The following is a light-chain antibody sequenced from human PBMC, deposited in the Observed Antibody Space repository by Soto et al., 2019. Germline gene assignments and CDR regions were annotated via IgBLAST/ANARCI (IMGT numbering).Light chain of an antibody. J-gene: IGLJ1*01. V-gene: IGLV3-1*01. CDR3: QAWESSTAV. Sequence: YELAQPPSVSVSPGRTASNTFSGDRLSEQLAYWYQHKPCQTLVLFTYQVRKRPSGIPEGFSGSNSGNRATLTISGTQSMDEADYYAQAWESSTAVFGTRTKVTVL. CDR1: RLSEQL. CDR2: QVR.